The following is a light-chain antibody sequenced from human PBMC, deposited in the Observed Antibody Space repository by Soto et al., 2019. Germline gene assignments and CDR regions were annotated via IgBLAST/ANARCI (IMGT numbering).Light chain of an antibody. CDR3: SSYAGSNNHVV. V-gene: IGLV2-8*01. CDR1: SSNVGNYNY. J-gene: IGLJ2*01. CDR2: EVS. Sequence: QSVLTQPPSASGSPGQSVTISCTGTSSNVGNYNYVSWYQQHPGKAPKLMIYEVSKRPSGVPDRFSGSKSGNTASLTVSGLQAEDEADYYCSSYAGSNNHVVFGGGTKLTVL.